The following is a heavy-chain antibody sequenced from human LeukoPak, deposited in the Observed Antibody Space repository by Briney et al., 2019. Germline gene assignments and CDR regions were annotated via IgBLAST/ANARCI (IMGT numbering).Heavy chain of an antibody. CDR3: ARRPVTYYYDSSGYYMDV. V-gene: IGHV4-38-2*02. D-gene: IGHD3-22*01. J-gene: IGHJ6*03. CDR1: GYSISSRYY. Sequence: SETLSLTCTVSGYSISSRYYWGWIRQPPSKGLEWIGTIYHSGSTYYNPSLRSRVTISVDTSKNQFSLNLSSVTAADTAVYYCARRPVTYYYDSSGYYMDVWGKGTTVTVSS. CDR2: IYHSGST.